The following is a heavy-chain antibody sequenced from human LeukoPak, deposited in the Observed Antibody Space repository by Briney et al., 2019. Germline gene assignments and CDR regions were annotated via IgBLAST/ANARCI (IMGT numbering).Heavy chain of an antibody. D-gene: IGHD6-13*01. Sequence: GGSLRLSCTASGFTFSSYSMNWIRQAQGEGLEWVSSISSSSYIYYADSVKGRFTISRDNAKNSLYLQMNSLRADDMALYYCAKDRLYSNLSGASFDIWGQGTMVTVSS. V-gene: IGHV3-21*04. CDR2: ISSSSYI. J-gene: IGHJ3*02. CDR1: GFTFSSYS. CDR3: AKDRLYSNLSGASFDI.